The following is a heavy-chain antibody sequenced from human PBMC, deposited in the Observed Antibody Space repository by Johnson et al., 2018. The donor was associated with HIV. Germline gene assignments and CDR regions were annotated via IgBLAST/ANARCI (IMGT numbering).Heavy chain of an antibody. CDR1: GFTFSTYG. J-gene: IGHJ3*02. V-gene: IGHV3-30*03. D-gene: IGHD6-6*01. CDR3: ATPQLALPPGVFDI. Sequence: QVQLVESGGGVVQPGRSLRLSCAASGFTFSTYGMHWVRQAPRKGLEWVAVISFDGLNKNYADSVQGQFTISRDNSKNTLFLHRNSLGAEDTAVYYCATPQLALPPGVFDIWGQGTMVTVSS. CDR2: ISFDGLNK.